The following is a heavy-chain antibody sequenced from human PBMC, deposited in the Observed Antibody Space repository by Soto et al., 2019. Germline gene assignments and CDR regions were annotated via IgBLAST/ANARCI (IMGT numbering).Heavy chain of an antibody. J-gene: IGHJ4*02. CDR3: ASTYYYDSSGSKARDY. CDR2: IWYDGSNK. Sequence: QVQLVESGGGVVQPGRSLRLSCAASGFTFSSYGMHWVRQAPGKGLEWVAVIWYDGSNKYYADSVKGRFTISRDNSKNTLHLQMTSLRAEDTAVYYCASTYYYDSSGSKARDYWGQGTLVTVSS. V-gene: IGHV3-33*01. D-gene: IGHD3-22*01. CDR1: GFTFSSYG.